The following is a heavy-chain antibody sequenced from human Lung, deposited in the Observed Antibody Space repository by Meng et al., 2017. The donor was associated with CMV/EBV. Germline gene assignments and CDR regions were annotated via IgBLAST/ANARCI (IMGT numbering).Heavy chain of an antibody. CDR3: ARGDYSSTLPFDY. D-gene: IGHD6-13*01. Sequence: ASVKVSXKASGDTFNKYVTSWVRQAPGQGLEWMGGIIPMRSVTNYAQNFQGRVTMTRDTSISTAYMELSRLRSDDTAVYYCARGDYSSTLPFDYWGQGTLVXVSS. CDR1: GDTFNKYV. V-gene: IGHV1-2*02. CDR2: IIPMRSVT. J-gene: IGHJ4*02.